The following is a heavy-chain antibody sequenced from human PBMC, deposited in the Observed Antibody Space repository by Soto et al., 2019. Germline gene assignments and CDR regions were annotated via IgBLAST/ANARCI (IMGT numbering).Heavy chain of an antibody. CDR2: IRPYNGNT. V-gene: IGHV1-18*01. Sequence: GASVKVSCKASGYTFTSYGISWVRQAPGQGLEWMGWIRPYNGNTNYPQKLRGRVTMTTDASTSTVYMELSSLRSDDTAVYYCARDNGLYDYWGQGTLVTVSS. J-gene: IGHJ4*02. CDR1: GYTFTSYG. CDR3: ARDNGLYDY.